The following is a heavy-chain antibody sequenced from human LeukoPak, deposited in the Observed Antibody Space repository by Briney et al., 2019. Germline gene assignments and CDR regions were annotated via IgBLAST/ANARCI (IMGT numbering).Heavy chain of an antibody. J-gene: IGHJ4*02. CDR3: ARYGGYCSSTSCYNGLRY. CDR2: IYHSGST. V-gene: IGHV4-4*02. Sequence: SETLSLTCAVSGGSISSSNWWSWVRQPPGKGLEWIGEIYHSGSTNYNPSLKSRVTLSVDKSKNQFSLKLSSVTAADTAVYYCARYGGYCSSTSCYNGLRYWGQGTLVTVSS. CDR1: GGSISSSNW. D-gene: IGHD2-2*02.